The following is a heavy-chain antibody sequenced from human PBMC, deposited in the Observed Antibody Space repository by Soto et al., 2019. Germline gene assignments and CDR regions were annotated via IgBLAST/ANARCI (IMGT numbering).Heavy chain of an antibody. CDR2: IYYSGST. CDR1: GGSISSSSYY. D-gene: IGHD2-15*01. CDR3: SRHPYCSGGSGYSGRQYWFDP. Sequence: QLQLQESGPGLVKPSETLSLTCTVSGGSISSSSYYWGWIRQPPGKGLEWIGSIYYSGSTYYNPSRKSRVTISVDTSTNQFYLQLSSVTAADTAVYYCSRHPYCSGGSGYSGRQYWFDPWGQGTMVTVSS. V-gene: IGHV4-39*01. J-gene: IGHJ5*02.